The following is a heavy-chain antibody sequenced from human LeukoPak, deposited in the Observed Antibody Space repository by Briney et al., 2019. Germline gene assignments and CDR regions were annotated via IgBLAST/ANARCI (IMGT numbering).Heavy chain of an antibody. Sequence: ASVKVSCKASGGTFSSYAISWVRQAPGQGLEWMGGIIPILGTANYAQKFQGRVTITADESTSTAYMELSSLRSEDTAVYYCAREWSIAAGFDYWGQGTLVTVSS. D-gene: IGHD6-13*01. CDR1: GGTFSSYA. J-gene: IGHJ4*02. CDR3: AREWSIAAGFDY. V-gene: IGHV1-69*13. CDR2: IIPILGTA.